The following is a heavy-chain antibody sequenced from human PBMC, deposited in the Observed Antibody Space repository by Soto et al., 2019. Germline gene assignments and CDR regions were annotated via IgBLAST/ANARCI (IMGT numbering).Heavy chain of an antibody. CDR2: IYYSGST. D-gene: IGHD6-6*01. CDR1: GGSISSSGYY. CDR3: ARYSSSFDY. Sequence: SETLSLTCIVSGGSISSSGYYWGWIRQPPGKGLEWIGSIYYSGSTYYNPSLKSRVTISVDTSKKQFSLKLSSVTAADTAVYYCARYSSSFDYWGQGTLVTVSS. V-gene: IGHV4-39*01. J-gene: IGHJ4*02.